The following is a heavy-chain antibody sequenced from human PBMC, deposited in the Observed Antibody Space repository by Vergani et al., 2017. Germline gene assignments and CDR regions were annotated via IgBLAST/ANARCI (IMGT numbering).Heavy chain of an antibody. CDR3: ARGGIAVVPVASYGDI. Sequence: QVQLVQSGAEVKKPGASVKVSCKASGYTFTGYYMHWVRQAPGQGLEWMGWINPNSGGTNYAQKFQGRVTMTRDTSISSAYMELSRLGSDDTAVYYCARGGIAVVPVASYGDIWGQGTMVTVSS. D-gene: IGHD2-2*01. J-gene: IGHJ3*02. V-gene: IGHV1-2*02. CDR1: GYTFTGYY. CDR2: INPNSGGT.